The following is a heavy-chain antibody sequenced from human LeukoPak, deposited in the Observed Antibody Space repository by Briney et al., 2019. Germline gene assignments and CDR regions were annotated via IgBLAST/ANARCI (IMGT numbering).Heavy chain of an antibody. CDR1: GGSFTAYY. V-gene: IGHV4-34*01. D-gene: IGHD3-10*01. CDR2: IHHSGSA. CDR3: ARSPPRGDYSGSASHYNR. Sequence: SETQSLTCAVHGGSFTAYYWIWIRQPPGKGLEWIGEIHHSGSANYNPSLKSRVTISVDTSKNQFSLRLRSVTAADTAVYFCARSPPRGDYSGSASHYNRWGPGTLVTVSS. J-gene: IGHJ4*02.